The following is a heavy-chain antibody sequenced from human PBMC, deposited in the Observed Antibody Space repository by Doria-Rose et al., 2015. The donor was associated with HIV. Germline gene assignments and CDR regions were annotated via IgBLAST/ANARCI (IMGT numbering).Heavy chain of an antibody. Sequence: VQLMESCPGLVKPSETLSLTCSVSGASVSSRGYYWNWIRQVPGKGLESLGYTYYTGTSDYSPSLKSRLNMAVDTSKNQFSLKLSFVTVADTTVYYCARMGSYRELDYWGQGARGIVSA. CDR2: TYYTGTS. V-gene: IGHV4-31*03. CDR3: ARMGSYRELDY. D-gene: IGHD3-3*01. J-gene: IGHJ4*02. CDR1: GASVSSRGYY.